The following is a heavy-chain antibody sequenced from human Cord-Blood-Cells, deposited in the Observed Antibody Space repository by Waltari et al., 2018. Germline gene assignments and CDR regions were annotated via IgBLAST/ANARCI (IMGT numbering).Heavy chain of an antibody. D-gene: IGHD6-19*01. Sequence: QVQLQESGPGLVKPSETLSLTCTVSGGSISSYYWSWIRQPAGKGLEWIGRSYTSGSTNSIPPLKSRVTMSVDTSKNQFSLKLSSVTAADTAVYYCARDPNSSGWYYFDYWGQGTLVTVSS. CDR2: SYTSGST. V-gene: IGHV4-4*07. CDR3: ARDPNSSGWYYFDY. J-gene: IGHJ4*02. CDR1: GGSISSYY.